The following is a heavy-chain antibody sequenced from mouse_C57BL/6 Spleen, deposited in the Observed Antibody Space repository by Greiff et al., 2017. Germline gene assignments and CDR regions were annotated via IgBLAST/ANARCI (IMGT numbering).Heavy chain of an antibody. J-gene: IGHJ1*03. CDR3: ARRPSNHWYFDV. Sequence: VKLLASGAELVKPGASVKMSCKASGYTFTTYPIEWMKQNHGKSLEWIGNFHPYNDDTKYNEKFKGKATLTVEKSSSTVYLELSRLTSDDSAVYYCARRPSNHWYFDVWGTGTTVTVSS. CDR1: GYTFTTYP. D-gene: IGHD2-10*02. CDR2: FHPYNDDT. V-gene: IGHV1-47*01.